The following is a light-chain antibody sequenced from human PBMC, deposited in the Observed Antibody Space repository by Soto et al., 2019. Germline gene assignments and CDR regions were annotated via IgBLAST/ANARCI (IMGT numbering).Light chain of an antibody. V-gene: IGKV3-20*01. CDR3: QHHGSSPPIT. J-gene: IGKJ5*01. Sequence: EIVLTQSPGTLSLSPGERATLSCRASQSVSSTYLAWYQQKPGQAPRLLIYGASRSATGIPDRFSGSGSGTDFTLPVSRLEPEDFAVYYCQHHGSSPPITFGQGTRLEIK. CDR2: GAS. CDR1: QSVSSTY.